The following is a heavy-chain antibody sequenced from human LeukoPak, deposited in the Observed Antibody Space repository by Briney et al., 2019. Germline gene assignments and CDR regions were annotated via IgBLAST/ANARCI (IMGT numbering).Heavy chain of an antibody. J-gene: IGHJ5*02. D-gene: IGHD2-15*01. Sequence: ASVKVSCKASGYTFTGYYMHWVRQAPGQGLEWMGWINPNSGGTNYAQKFQGRVTTTRDTSISTAYMELSRLRSDDTAVYYCARQLCGGSCYSKNRRGAPWFDPWGQGTLVTVSS. CDR1: GYTFTGYY. CDR3: ARQLCGGSCYSKNRRGAPWFDP. CDR2: INPNSGGT. V-gene: IGHV1-2*02.